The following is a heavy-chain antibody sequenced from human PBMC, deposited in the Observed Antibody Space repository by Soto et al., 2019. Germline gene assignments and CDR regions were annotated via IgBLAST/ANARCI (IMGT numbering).Heavy chain of an antibody. CDR3: ARDKDYDLLAGYYPNWFDP. CDR1: GFTFSSYS. D-gene: IGHD3-9*01. Sequence: GGSLRLSCAASGFTFSSYSMNWVRQAPGKGLEWVSYISSSSSTIYYADSVKGRFTISRDNAKNSLYLQMNRLRAEDTAVYYCARDKDYDLLAGYYPNWFDPWGQGTLVTVSS. CDR2: ISSSSSTI. V-gene: IGHV3-48*01. J-gene: IGHJ5*02.